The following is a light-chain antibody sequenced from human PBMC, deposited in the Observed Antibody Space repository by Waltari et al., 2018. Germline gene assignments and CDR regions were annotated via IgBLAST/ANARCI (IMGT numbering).Light chain of an antibody. CDR1: QSLRSGS. V-gene: IGKV3-20*01. Sequence: VLTQSPGSLSLSPGERATLSCRASQSLRSGSLVCYEHKSGQSPRLVIYGDFRRATGFPDRFTGRGSGTDYTLIISRLEPEDSAVYYCQQYDRSPYNFGQGTNLEIK. CDR2: GDF. CDR3: QQYDRSPYN. J-gene: IGKJ2*01.